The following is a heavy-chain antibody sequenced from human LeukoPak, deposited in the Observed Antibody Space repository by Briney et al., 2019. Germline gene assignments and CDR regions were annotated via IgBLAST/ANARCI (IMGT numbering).Heavy chain of an antibody. V-gene: IGHV1-3*01. CDR1: GYTFTSYA. D-gene: IGHD6-19*01. J-gene: IGHJ6*04. CDR3: AAVAGRFYGMDV. CDR2: INAGNGNT. Sequence: ASVKVSCKASGYTFTSYAMHWVRQAPGQRLEWMGWINAGNGNTKYSQKFQGRVTITRDTYASTAYMELSSLRSEDTAVYYCAAVAGRFYGMDVWGKGTTVTVSS.